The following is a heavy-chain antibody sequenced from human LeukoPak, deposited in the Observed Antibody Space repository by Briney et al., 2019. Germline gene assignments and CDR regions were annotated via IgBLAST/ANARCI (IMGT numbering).Heavy chain of an antibody. CDR1: GYTLTELS. D-gene: IGHD4-17*01. V-gene: IGHV1-24*01. CDR3: ASGGDDYGDYGGAFDI. J-gene: IGHJ3*02. CDR2: FDPEDGET. Sequence: GASVKVSCKVSGYTLTELSMHWVRQAPGKGLEWMGGFDPEDGETNYAQKFQGRVTMTEDTSTDTAYMELSSLRSEDTAVYYCASGGDDYGDYGGAFDIWGQGTMVTVSS.